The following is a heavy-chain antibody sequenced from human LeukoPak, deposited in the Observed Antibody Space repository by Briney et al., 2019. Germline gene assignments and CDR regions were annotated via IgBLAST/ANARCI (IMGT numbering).Heavy chain of an antibody. CDR3: AKKRSSGYYDSGGYAIDAFDV. D-gene: IGHD3-22*01. CDR2: IYPDAPDI. Sequence: HGESLKISCKGSGFRFANSWIGWVRQVSGKGLEWMGTIYPDAPDIRYSPSFPGQVTISGDKSSSTVYLQWNRLKASDTAMYFCAKKRSSGYYDSGGYAIDAFDVWGQGTMVTVSS. CDR1: GFRFANSW. V-gene: IGHV5-51*01. J-gene: IGHJ3*01.